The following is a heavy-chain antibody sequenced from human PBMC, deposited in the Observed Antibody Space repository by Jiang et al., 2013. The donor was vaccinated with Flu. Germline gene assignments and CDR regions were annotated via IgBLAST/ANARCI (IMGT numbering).Heavy chain of an antibody. Sequence: GLVKPSGTLSLTCAVSGGSISSSNWWSWVRQPPGKGLEWIGEIYHSGSTNYNPSLKSRVTISVDKSKNQFSLKLSSVTAADTAVYYCARDPVGLIAVAGTVRAFDIWGQGTMVTVSS. J-gene: IGHJ3*02. D-gene: IGHD6-19*01. CDR2: IYHSGST. V-gene: IGHV4-4*02. CDR3: ARDPVGLIAVAGTVRAFDI. CDR1: GGSISSSNW.